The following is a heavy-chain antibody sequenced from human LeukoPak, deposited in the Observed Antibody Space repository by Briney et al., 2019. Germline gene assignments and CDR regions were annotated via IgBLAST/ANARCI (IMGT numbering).Heavy chain of an antibody. D-gene: IGHD3-9*01. V-gene: IGHV4-39*01. CDR1: GGSISSSSYY. CDR2: IYYSGST. CDR3: ARKGTYYDILTGYYPGWVDY. J-gene: IGHJ4*02. Sequence: KPSETLSLTCTVSGGSISSSSYYWGWIRQPPGKGLEWIGSIYYSGSTYYNPSLKSRVTISVDTSKNQFSLKLSSVTAADTAVYYCARKGTYYDILTGYYPGWVDYWGQGTLVTVSS.